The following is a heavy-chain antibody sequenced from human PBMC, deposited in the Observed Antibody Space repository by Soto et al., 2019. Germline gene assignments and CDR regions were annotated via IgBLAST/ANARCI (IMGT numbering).Heavy chain of an antibody. CDR1: GGSISSYF. CDR2: VYYTGTT. Sequence: ETLSLTCTVSGGSISSYFYIWVRQPPGKGLEWIGSVYYTGTTDYNPSLKSRVTISVDTSKTQFSLNLRSVTAADTAVYYCARDLAAVPRAFDYWGRGTLVTVSS. V-gene: IGHV4-59*01. D-gene: IGHD6-13*01. J-gene: IGHJ4*02. CDR3: ARDLAAVPRAFDY.